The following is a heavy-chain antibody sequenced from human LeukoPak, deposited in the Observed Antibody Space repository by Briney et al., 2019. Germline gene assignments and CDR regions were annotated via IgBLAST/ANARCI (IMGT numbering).Heavy chain of an antibody. D-gene: IGHD1-26*01. CDR1: GGTFSSYA. J-gene: IGHJ4*02. CDR2: IIPIFGTA. V-gene: IGHV1-69*05. Sequence: GASVKVSCKASGGTFSSYAISWVRQAPGQGLEWMGGIIPIFGTANYAQKFQGRVTITTDESTSTAYMELSSLRSDDTAVYYCARVNLVGATHFDYWGQGTLVTVSS. CDR3: ARVNLVGATHFDY.